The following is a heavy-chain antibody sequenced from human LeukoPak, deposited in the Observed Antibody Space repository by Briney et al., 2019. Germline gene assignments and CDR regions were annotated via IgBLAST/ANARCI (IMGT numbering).Heavy chain of an antibody. Sequence: GGSLSLSCAVSGFTFGWYWMTWVRQAPGKGLEWVANIKQDGSEKNYVDSVEGRFTISRDIATMSLYLHMTSLRTEDTAVYCALGGPVAWYFDYWGQGTLVTVSS. V-gene: IGHV3-7*01. J-gene: IGHJ4*02. CDR2: IKQDGSEK. CDR1: GFTFGWYW. D-gene: IGHD3-16*01. CDR3: LGGPVAWYFDY.